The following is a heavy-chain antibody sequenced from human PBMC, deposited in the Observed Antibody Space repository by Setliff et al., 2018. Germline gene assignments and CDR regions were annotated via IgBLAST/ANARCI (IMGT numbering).Heavy chain of an antibody. CDR3: ARAMDCTNGVCYYYYGMDV. D-gene: IGHD2-8*01. V-gene: IGHV1-8*02. Sequence: ASVKVSCKASGYTFTSYGISWVRQATGQGLEWMGWMNPNSGNTGYAQKFQGRVTMTRNTSISTAYMELSSLRSEDTAVYYCARAMDCTNGVCYYYYGMDVWGQGTTVTVSS. J-gene: IGHJ6*02. CDR1: GYTFTSYG. CDR2: MNPNSGNT.